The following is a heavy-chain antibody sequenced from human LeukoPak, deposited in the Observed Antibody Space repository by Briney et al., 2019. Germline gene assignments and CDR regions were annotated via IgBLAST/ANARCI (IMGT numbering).Heavy chain of an antibody. V-gene: IGHV1-2*02. D-gene: IGHD3-10*01. CDR3: ERGRDTTMVRGVITNYFDL. J-gene: IGHJ2*01. CDR1: GYTFTAHY. Sequence: ASVKVSCKASGYTFTAHYIYWGRQAPRQGLEWMGWIDPNSGGTNYAKKFLGSGTMTGETSINTDFMEINRLRSDDTAIYYCERGRDTTMVRGVITNYFDLWGRGSLVTVSS. CDR2: IDPNSGGT.